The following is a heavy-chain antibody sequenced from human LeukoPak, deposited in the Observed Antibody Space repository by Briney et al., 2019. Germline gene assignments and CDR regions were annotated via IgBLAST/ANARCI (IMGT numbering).Heavy chain of an antibody. CDR1: GFTFRNYG. CDR3: SRDEWELQYFDY. Sequence: GGSLRLSCATSGFTFRNYGMHWVRQAPGKGLEWVAVIWYDGSNEYYADSVKGRFTISRDNSKNTVYLQMNSLRAEDTAMYYCSRDEWELQYFDYWGQGTLVTVS. D-gene: IGHD1-26*01. V-gene: IGHV3-33*01. CDR2: IWYDGSNE. J-gene: IGHJ4*02.